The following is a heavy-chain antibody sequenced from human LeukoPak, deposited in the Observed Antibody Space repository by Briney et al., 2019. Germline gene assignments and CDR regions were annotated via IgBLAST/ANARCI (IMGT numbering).Heavy chain of an antibody. V-gene: IGHV3-48*03. Sequence: PGGSLRLSCAASGFTFSSYEMNWVRQAPGKGLEWVSYISSSGSTIYYADSVKGRFTISRDNAKNTLYLQMNSLRAEDTAVYYCARPGRGYSYGSFDSWGQGTLVTVSS. D-gene: IGHD5-18*01. J-gene: IGHJ4*02. CDR2: ISSSGSTI. CDR3: ARPGRGYSYGSFDS. CDR1: GFTFSSYE.